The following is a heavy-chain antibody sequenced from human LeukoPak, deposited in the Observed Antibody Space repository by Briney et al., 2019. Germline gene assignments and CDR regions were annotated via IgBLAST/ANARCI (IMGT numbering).Heavy chain of an antibody. J-gene: IGHJ3*02. V-gene: IGHV3-23*01. Sequence: GGSLRLSCAASGFTLSSNWMHWVRQAPGKGLEWVSAISGSGGSTYYADSVKGRFTISRDNSKNTLYLQMNSLRAEDTAVYYCAKDHYDILTGYYPDAFDIWGQGTMVTVSS. CDR1: GFTLSSNW. CDR3: AKDHYDILTGYYPDAFDI. CDR2: ISGSGGST. D-gene: IGHD3-9*01.